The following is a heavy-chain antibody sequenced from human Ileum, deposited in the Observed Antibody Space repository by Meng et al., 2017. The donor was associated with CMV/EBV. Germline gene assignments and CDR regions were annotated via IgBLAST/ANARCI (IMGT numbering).Heavy chain of an antibody. CDR3: AKDVSGSGL. V-gene: IGHV3-30*02. D-gene: IGHD3-10*01. CDR2: IRSDGRIT. J-gene: IGHJ4*02. CDR1: GFTFNNHG. Sequence: QGKLVESGGGAVQPGGSLGPSCASFGFTFNNHGMHWVRQAPGKGLEWVSFIRSDGRITYYVDSVKGRFSISRDNSRNTLYLEMNSLRHEDTAVYFCAKDVSGSGLWGQGTLVTVSS.